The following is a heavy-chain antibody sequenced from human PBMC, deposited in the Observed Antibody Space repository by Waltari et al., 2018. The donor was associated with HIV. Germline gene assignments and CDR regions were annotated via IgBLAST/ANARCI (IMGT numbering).Heavy chain of an antibody. J-gene: IGHJ4*02. V-gene: IGHV3-23*01. CDR1: GFTFRCYS. D-gene: IGHD7-27*01. CDR2: ISGSGGST. Sequence: EVQLLGSGGGLLQPGGSPRLSRAALGFTFRCYSLSWVREAPGKWMGWVSAISGSGGSTYYADSVKGRFTISRDNSKNTLYLQMSSLRAEDTAVYYCAKEVTGPVDWGQGTLVTVSS. CDR3: AKEVTGPVD.